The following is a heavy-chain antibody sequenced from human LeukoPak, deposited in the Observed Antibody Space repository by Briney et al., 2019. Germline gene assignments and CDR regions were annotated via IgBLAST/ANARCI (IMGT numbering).Heavy chain of an antibody. CDR2: IYYSGST. CDR3: ASGRDGYNY. J-gene: IGHJ4*02. V-gene: IGHV4-61*01. CDR1: GGSISSSSYY. Sequence: SGTLSLTCTVSGGSISSSSYYWSWIRQPPGKGLEWIGYIYYSGSTKYNPSLKSRVTISVDTSKNQFSLKLSSVTAADTAVYYCASGRDGYNYLGQGTLVTVSS. D-gene: IGHD5-24*01.